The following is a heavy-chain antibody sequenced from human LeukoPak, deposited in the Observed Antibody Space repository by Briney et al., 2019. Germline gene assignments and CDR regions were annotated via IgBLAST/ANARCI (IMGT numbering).Heavy chain of an antibody. CDR1: GGSFSGYY. Sequence: SETLSLTCAVYGGSFSGYYWSWIRQPPGKGLEWIGEINHSGSTNYNPSLKSRVTISVDTPKNQFSLKLGSVTAADAAVYYCVLYRRGWRRGVLHYGGRETRDRVSS. J-gene: IGHJ4*02. D-gene: IGHD6-19*01. CDR3: VLYRRGWRRGVLHY. V-gene: IGHV4-34*01. CDR2: INHSGST.